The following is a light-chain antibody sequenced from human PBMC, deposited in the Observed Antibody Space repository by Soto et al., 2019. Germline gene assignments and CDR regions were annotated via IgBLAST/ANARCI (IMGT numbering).Light chain of an antibody. CDR1: SSNIGAGYD. Sequence: QSVLTQPPSVSGAPGQRVTISCTGSSSNIGAGYDVHWYQQLPGTAPKLLIYGNGNRPSGVPDRFSGSKSGTSASLAITGLHAEDEADYYCQSYDSSLSVYVVFGGGTKVTVL. V-gene: IGLV1-40*01. J-gene: IGLJ2*01. CDR2: GNG. CDR3: QSYDSSLSVYVV.